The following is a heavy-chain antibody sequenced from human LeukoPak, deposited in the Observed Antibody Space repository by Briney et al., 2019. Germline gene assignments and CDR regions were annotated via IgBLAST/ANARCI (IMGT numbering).Heavy chain of an antibody. CDR2: INHSGST. Sequence: PSETLSLTCAVYGGSFSSYYWSWIRQPPGKGLEWIGEINHSGSTNYNPSLKSRVTISVDTSKNQFSLKLSSVTAADTAVYYCARGTLRYFDWSPGGWFDPWGQGTLVTVSS. CDR1: GGSFSSYY. CDR3: ARGTLRYFDWSPGGWFDP. V-gene: IGHV4-34*01. J-gene: IGHJ5*02. D-gene: IGHD3-9*01.